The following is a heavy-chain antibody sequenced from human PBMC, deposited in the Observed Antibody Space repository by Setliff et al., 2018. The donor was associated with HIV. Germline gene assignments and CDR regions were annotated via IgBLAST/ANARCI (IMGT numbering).Heavy chain of an antibody. Sequence: GSLRLSCTTSGFTFSAYTMNWVRQAPGKGLEWVSSIPSSSSYIYYADNVEGRFIISRDNSQNTLYLQMNSLTAEDTAIYYCAKRDYEDSTSYAPFFQYWGQGTLVTVSS. D-gene: IGHD3-22*01. CDR3: AKRDYEDSTSYAPFFQY. CDR1: GFTFSAYT. V-gene: IGHV3-21*04. J-gene: IGHJ1*01. CDR2: IPSSSSYI.